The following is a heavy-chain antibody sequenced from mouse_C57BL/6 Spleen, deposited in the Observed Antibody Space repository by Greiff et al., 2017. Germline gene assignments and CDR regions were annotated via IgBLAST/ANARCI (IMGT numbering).Heavy chain of an antibody. CDR1: GYTFTSYT. CDR2: INPSSGYN. D-gene: IGHD2-3*01. V-gene: IGHV1-4*01. Sequence: VPLQQSGAELARPGASVKMSCKASGYTFTSYTMHWVKQRPGQGLEWIGYINPSSGYNKYNQKFKDKATLTADKSSSTAYMQLSSLTSEDSAVYYCARCNGYYYFDYWGQGTTLTVSS. CDR3: ARCNGYYYFDY. J-gene: IGHJ2*01.